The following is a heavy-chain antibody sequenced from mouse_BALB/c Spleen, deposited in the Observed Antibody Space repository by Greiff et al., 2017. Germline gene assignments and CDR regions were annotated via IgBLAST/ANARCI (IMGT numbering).Heavy chain of an antibody. Sequence: EVHLVESGGGLVKPGGSLKLSCAASGFTFSSYAMSWVRQSPEKRLEWVAEISSGGSYTYYPDTVTGRFTISRDNAKNTLYLEMSSLRSEDTAMYYCARHVQAMDYWGQGTSVTVSS. V-gene: IGHV5-9-4*01. CDR1: GFTFSSYA. CDR3: ARHVQAMDY. J-gene: IGHJ4*01. CDR2: ISSGGSYT.